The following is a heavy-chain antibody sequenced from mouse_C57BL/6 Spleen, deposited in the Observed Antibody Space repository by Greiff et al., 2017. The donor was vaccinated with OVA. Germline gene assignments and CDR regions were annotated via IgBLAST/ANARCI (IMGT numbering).Heavy chain of an antibody. J-gene: IGHJ2*01. CDR1: GYTFTDYY. Sequence: VQLQQSGPELVKPGASVKISCKASGYTFTDYYMNWVKQSHGKSLEWIGDINPKNGGTSYNQKFKGKATLTVDKSSSTAYMELRRLTSEDSAVYYCAKRRGERLFDYWGQGTTLTVSS. CDR3: AKRRGERLFDY. V-gene: IGHV1-26*01. CDR2: INPKNGGT. D-gene: IGHD2-13*01.